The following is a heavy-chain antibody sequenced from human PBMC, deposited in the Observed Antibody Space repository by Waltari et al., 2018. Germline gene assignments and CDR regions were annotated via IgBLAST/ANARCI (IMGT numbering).Heavy chain of an antibody. Sequence: EVQLVESGGGLVKPGGSLRLSCAASGFTFSSYSMNWVRQAPGKGRECVSSISSSSSYIYYADSVKGRFTISRDNAKNSLYLQMNSLRADTAVYYCARDTARGDLDYWGQGTLVTVSS. V-gene: IGHV3-21*01. CDR1: GFTFSSYS. CDR3: ARDTARGDLDY. CDR2: ISSSSSYI. D-gene: IGHD2-21*02. J-gene: IGHJ4*02.